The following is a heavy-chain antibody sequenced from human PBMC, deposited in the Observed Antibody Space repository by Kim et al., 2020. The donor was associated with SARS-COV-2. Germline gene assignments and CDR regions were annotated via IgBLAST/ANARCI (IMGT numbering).Heavy chain of an antibody. CDR3: ASPRGAFDI. V-gene: IGHV4-39*01. D-gene: IGHD3-16*01. J-gene: IGHJ3*02. CDR1: GGSISSSSYY. Sequence: SETLSLTCTVSGGSISSSSYYWGWIRQPPGKGLEWIGSIYYSGSTYYNPSLKSRVTISVDTSKNQFSLKLSSVTAADTAVYYCASPRGAFDIWGQGTMVTVSS. CDR2: IYYSGST.